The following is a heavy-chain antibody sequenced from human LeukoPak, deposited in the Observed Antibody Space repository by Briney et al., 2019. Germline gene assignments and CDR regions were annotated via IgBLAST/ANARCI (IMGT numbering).Heavy chain of an antibody. CDR3: ARYYYDSSGYYYEYFQH. CDR2: IIPIFGTA. D-gene: IGHD3-22*01. V-gene: IGHV1-69*05. Sequence: GASVKVSCKASGGTFSSYAISWVRQAPGQGLEWMGRIIPIFGTANYAQKFQGRVTITTDESTSTAYMELSSLRSEDTGVYYCARYYYDSSGYYYEYFQHWGQGTLVTVSS. J-gene: IGHJ1*01. CDR1: GGTFSSYA.